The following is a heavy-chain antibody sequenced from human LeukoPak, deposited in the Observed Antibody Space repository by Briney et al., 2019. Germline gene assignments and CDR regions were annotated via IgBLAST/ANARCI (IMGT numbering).Heavy chain of an antibody. CDR1: GFTFSDHY. D-gene: IGHD3-3*01. CDR2: SRNRDHRYST. J-gene: IGHJ4*02. Sequence: GGSLRLSCAVSGFTFSDHYMDWVRQAAGKGLEWVGRSRNRDHRYSTEYAASVKGRFTISRDESKNSLYLQMNSLEIEDTAMYYCVRGHDSFDYWGPGTLVTVSS. V-gene: IGHV3-72*01. CDR3: VRGHDSFDY.